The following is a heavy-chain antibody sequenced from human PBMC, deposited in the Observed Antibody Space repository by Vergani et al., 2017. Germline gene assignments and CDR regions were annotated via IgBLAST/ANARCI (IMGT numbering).Heavy chain of an antibody. V-gene: IGHV5-51*01. CDR2: IYPGDSEV. J-gene: IGHJ3*01. D-gene: IGHD3-10*01. CDR1: GYIFSNFW. Sequence: EKQLVQSGSETKKPGESLKISCQAFGYIFSNFWIGWVRQRPGRGLEWMGIIYPGDSEVKSNPTFRGQVIFSVDTSVNNAYLQWRSLQASDTATYFCASGGHGSENGGALQLWGQGTNITVSS. CDR3: ASGGHGSENGGALQL.